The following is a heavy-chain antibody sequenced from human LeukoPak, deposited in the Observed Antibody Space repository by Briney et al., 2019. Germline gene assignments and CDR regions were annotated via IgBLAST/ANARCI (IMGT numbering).Heavy chain of an antibody. D-gene: IGHD1-1*01. CDR3: ARDQLATLDY. Sequence: SETLSLTCTVSGGSISSYYWSWIRQPPGKGREWIGYIYYSGSTNYNPSLKSRVTISVDTSKNQFSLKLSSVTAADTAVYYCARDQLATLDYWGQGTLVTVSS. J-gene: IGHJ4*02. V-gene: IGHV4-59*01. CDR2: IYYSGST. CDR1: GGSISSYY.